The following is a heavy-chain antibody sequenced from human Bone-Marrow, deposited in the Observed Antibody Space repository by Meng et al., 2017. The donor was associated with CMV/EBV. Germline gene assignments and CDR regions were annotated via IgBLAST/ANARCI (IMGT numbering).Heavy chain of an antibody. CDR3: ARGSTSCYTHCYYYYGMDV. J-gene: IGHJ6*02. V-gene: IGHV1-69*05. Sequence: SVKVSCKASGYTFTSYAISWVRQAPGQGLEWMGGIIPIFGTANYAQKFQGRVTITTDESTSTAYMELSSLRSEDTAVYYCARGSTSCYTHCYYYYGMDVWGQGTTVTVSS. CDR2: IIPIFGTA. D-gene: IGHD2-2*02. CDR1: GYTFTSYA.